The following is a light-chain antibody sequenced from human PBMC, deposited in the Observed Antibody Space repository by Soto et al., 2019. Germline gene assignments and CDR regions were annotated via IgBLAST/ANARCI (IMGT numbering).Light chain of an antibody. CDR1: QSISNY. CDR3: QQSYNTLMYT. J-gene: IGKJ2*01. CDR2: GAS. Sequence: DIQMTQSPSSLSASVGDRVTITCRASQSISNYLNWYQQKPGRAPKLLIFGASSLQSGVPSRFGGSGSGTDFTLTISSLQPEDFATYYCQQSYNTLMYTFGQGTKLEI. V-gene: IGKV1-39*01.